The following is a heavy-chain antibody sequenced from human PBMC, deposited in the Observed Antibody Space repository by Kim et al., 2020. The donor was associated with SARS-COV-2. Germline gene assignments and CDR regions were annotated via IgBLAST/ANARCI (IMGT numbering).Heavy chain of an antibody. V-gene: IGHV5-51*01. CDR3: ARSRGDYSKDAFDI. Sequence: SPSFQGQVTISADKSISTAYLQWSSLKASDTAMYYCARSRGDYSKDAFDIWGQGTMVTVSS. D-gene: IGHD4-4*01. J-gene: IGHJ3*02.